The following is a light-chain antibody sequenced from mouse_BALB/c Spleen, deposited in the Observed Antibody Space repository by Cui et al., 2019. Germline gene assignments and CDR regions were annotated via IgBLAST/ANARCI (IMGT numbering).Light chain of an antibody. Sequence: QIVPTQSPALMSSSPGETVTTTCSASSSVSYMYWYQQKPRSSPKPWIYLTSNLASGVPARFSGSGSGTSYSLTISSMEAEDAATYYCQQWSSNPLTFGAGTKLELK. J-gene: IGKJ5*01. CDR3: QQWSSNPLT. V-gene: IGKV4-68*01. CDR2: LTS. CDR1: SSVSY.